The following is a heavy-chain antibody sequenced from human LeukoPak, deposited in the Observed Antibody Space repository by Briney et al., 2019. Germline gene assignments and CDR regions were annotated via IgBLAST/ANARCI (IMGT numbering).Heavy chain of an antibody. D-gene: IGHD2-15*01. CDR1: GFTFSSYS. V-gene: IGHV3-21*01. CDR3: ARGEYCSGGSCYDPYYFDY. Sequence: GGSLRLSCAASGFTFSSYSMNWVRQAPGKGLEWVSSISSSSSYIYYADSVKGRFTISRDNAKNSLYLQMNSLRAEDTAVYYCARGEYCSGGSCYDPYYFDYWGQGTLVTVSS. CDR2: ISSSSSYI. J-gene: IGHJ4*02.